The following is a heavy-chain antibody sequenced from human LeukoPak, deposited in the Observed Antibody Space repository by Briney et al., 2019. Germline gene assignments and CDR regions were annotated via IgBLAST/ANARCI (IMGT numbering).Heavy chain of an antibody. Sequence: ASVKVSCKASGYTFTSYGISWVRQAPGQGLEWMGWISAYNGNTNYAQKFQGRVTMTRDMSTSTVYMELSSLRSEDTAVYYCAREGLVLSEAFDIWGQGTMVTVSS. J-gene: IGHJ3*02. CDR1: GYTFTSYG. CDR2: ISAYNGNT. V-gene: IGHV1-18*01. D-gene: IGHD6-19*01. CDR3: AREGLVLSEAFDI.